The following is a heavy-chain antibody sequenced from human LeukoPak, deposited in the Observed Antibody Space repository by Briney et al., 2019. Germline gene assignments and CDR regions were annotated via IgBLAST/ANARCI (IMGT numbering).Heavy chain of an antibody. J-gene: IGHJ4*02. Sequence: SETLSLTCTVSGGSIGSGTYYWGWIRQSPGKGLEWIGSIYYSGSTNYNPSLKSRITISVDTSKNQFSLKVRSVTAADTAVYYCARRITGTTSDSFDYWGQGILVTVSS. CDR3: ARRITGTTSDSFDY. V-gene: IGHV4-39*01. D-gene: IGHD1-20*01. CDR2: IYYSGST. CDR1: GGSIGSGTYY.